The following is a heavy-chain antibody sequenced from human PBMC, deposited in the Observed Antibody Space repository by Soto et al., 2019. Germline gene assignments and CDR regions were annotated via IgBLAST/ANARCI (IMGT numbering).Heavy chain of an antibody. Sequence: GGSLRLSCAASGFTFSSYGMHWVRQAPGKGLEWVAVISYDGSKKYYADSVKGRFTISRDNSKNTLYLQMNSLRAEDTAVYYCAKDRPRGCSGGSCYSGAQWGQGTLVTVSS. CDR2: ISYDGSKK. D-gene: IGHD2-15*01. V-gene: IGHV3-30*18. CDR3: AKDRPRGCSGGSCYSGAQ. CDR1: GFTFSSYG. J-gene: IGHJ4*02.